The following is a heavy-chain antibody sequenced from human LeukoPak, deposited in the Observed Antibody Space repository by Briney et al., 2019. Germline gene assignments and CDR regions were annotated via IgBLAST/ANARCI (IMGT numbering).Heavy chain of an antibody. D-gene: IGHD2-2*01. J-gene: IGHJ4*02. CDR2: INWNGGST. CDR1: GFTFDDYG. CDR3: ARDAIRYCSSTSRYAFFDY. Sequence: GGSLRLSCAASGFTFDDYGMSWVRQAPGKGLEWVSGINWNGGSTGYADSVKGRFTISRDNAKNSLYLQINSLRAEDTALYYCARDAIRYCSSTSRYAFFDYWGQGTLVTVSS. V-gene: IGHV3-20*04.